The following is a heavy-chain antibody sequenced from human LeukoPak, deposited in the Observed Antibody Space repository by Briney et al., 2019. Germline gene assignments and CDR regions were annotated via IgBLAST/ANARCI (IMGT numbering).Heavy chain of an antibody. D-gene: IGHD6-13*01. CDR1: GFTVRSNY. CDR3: AREGSSWSGWDNWFDP. Sequence: GGSLRLSCAASGFTVRSNYMSWVRQAPGKGLEWVSVIYSGGSTYYADSVKGRFTISRDNSKNTLYLQMNSLRAEDTAVYYCAREGSSWSGWDNWFDPWGQGTQVTVSS. CDR2: IYSGGST. V-gene: IGHV3-53*01. J-gene: IGHJ5*02.